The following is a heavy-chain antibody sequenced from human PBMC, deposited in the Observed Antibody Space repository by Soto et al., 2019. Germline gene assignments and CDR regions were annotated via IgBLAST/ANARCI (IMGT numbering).Heavy chain of an antibody. J-gene: IGHJ6*02. V-gene: IGHV3-48*03. CDR1: GFTFSSYE. CDR2: ISSSGSTI. CDR3: ARGYCSSTSCYPILQPLDV. D-gene: IGHD2-2*01. Sequence: GGSLRLSCAASGFTFSSYEMNWVRQAPGKGLEWVSYISSSGSTIYYADSVKGRFTISRDNAKNSLYLQMNSPRAEDTAVYYCARGYCSSTSCYPILQPLDVWGQGTTVTVSS.